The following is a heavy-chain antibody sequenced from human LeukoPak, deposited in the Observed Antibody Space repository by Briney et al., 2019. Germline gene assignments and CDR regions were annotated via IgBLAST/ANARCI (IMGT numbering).Heavy chain of an antibody. CDR1: GFTFSDYS. D-gene: IGHD6-19*01. CDR2: ISSSGSSI. V-gene: IGHV3-21*01. Sequence: GGSLRLSCAASGFTFSDYSMNWVRQAPGKGLEWVSTISSSGSSIFYAASVKGRFTISRDNARNSLYLQMNSLRAEDTAVYYCARGRYQFDYWGQGTLVTVSS. CDR3: ARGRYQFDY. J-gene: IGHJ4*02.